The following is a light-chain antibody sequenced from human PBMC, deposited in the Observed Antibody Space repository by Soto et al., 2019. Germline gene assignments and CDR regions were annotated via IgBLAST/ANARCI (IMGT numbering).Light chain of an antibody. J-gene: IGLJ2*01. CDR2: NSN. Sequence: QSVLTQPPSVSGAPGQRVTISCAGSGSNIGAGYDVHWYQQLPGTAPKLLIYNSNNRPSGVPDRFSASKSGTSASLAITGLQAEDEADYYCQSYDSSLRVVFGGGTKVTVL. V-gene: IGLV1-40*01. CDR1: GSNIGAGYD. CDR3: QSYDSSLRVV.